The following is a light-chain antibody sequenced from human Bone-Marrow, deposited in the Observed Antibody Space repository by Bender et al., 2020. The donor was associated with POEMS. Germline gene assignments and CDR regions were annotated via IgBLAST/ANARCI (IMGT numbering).Light chain of an antibody. V-gene: IGLV2-14*03. Sequence: SALTQPASVSGSPGQSITISCTGTSNDIGVYDFVSWYQQHPGKAPKLVLYGVTNRPSGVSNRFSGSKSGNTASLTISGLQAEDEADYYCSSYTSGSTLVVFGGGTRLTVL. J-gene: IGLJ2*01. CDR3: SSYTSGSTLVV. CDR2: GVT. CDR1: SNDIGVYDF.